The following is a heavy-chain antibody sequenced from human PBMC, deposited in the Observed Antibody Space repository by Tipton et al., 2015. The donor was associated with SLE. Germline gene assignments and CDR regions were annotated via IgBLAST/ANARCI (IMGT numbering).Heavy chain of an antibody. V-gene: IGHV4-59*11. D-gene: IGHD6-6*01. J-gene: IGHJ4*02. CDR1: GGSISSHY. CDR2: IYYSGST. CDR3: AREGEYSSSAVDY. Sequence: GSLRLSCTVSGGSISSHYWSWIRQPPGKGLEWIGYIYYSGSTNYNPSLKSRVTISVDTSKNQFSLKLSSVTAADTAVYYCAREGEYSSSAVDYWGQGTLVTVSS.